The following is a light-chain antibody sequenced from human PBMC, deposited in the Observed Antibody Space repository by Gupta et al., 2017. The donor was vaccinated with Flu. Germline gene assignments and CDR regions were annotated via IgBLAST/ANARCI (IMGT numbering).Light chain of an antibody. J-gene: IGLJ3*02. CDR3: HSYASSNNWV. CDR1: SSDVGGYNY. CDR2: EVT. V-gene: IGLV2-8*01. Sequence: TSSDVGGYNYVSWYQQHPGKAPQLMIYEVTKRPSGVPDRFSGSKSDNTASLTVSGLQAEDEADYYCHSYASSNNWVFGGGTKLTVL.